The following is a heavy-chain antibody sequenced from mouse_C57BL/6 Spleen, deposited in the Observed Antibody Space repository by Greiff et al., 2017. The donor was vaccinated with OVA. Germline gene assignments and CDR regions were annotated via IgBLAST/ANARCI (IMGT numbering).Heavy chain of an antibody. J-gene: IGHJ4*01. CDR3: AKNSIYYDHGPLMDY. Sequence: QVQLQQSGPGLVQPSPSLSITCTVSGFSLTSYCVHWVRQSPGKGLEWLGVIWRGGSTDYNAAFMSRLSITKDNSKSQVFFKMNSLQADDTAIYYCAKNSIYYDHGPLMDYWGQGTSVTVSS. V-gene: IGHV2-5*01. CDR1: GFSLTSYC. CDR2: IWRGGST. D-gene: IGHD2-4*01.